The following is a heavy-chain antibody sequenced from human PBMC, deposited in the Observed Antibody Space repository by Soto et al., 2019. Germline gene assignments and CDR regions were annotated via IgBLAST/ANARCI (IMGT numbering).Heavy chain of an antibody. CDR2: IYSGGST. D-gene: IGHD3-16*01. J-gene: IGHJ4*02. CDR1: GFTVSTKY. Sequence: EVQLVESGGGLDQPGGSLRLSCAASGFTVSTKYMSWVRQAPGKGLEWVSVIYSGGSTFYADSVRGRFTISRDNSKNTVNLQMNSLRAKDTAVYYCARDPWAADYWGQGTLVTVSS. V-gene: IGHV3-66*01. CDR3: ARDPWAADY.